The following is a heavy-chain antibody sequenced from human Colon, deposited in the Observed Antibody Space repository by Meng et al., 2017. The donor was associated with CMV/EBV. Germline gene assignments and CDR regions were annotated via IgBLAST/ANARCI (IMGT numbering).Heavy chain of an antibody. CDR2: ISSSGSTI. Sequence: GESLKISCTTSGFIFGHYAMSWVRQAPGKGLEWVSYISSSGSTIYYADSVKGRFTISRDNAKNSLYLQMNSLRAEDTAVYYCARCEGDPDRGVAGTLVDYWGQGTLVTVSS. V-gene: IGHV3-11*01. D-gene: IGHD6-19*01. CDR1: GFIFGHYA. CDR3: ARCEGDPDRGVAGTLVDY. J-gene: IGHJ4*02.